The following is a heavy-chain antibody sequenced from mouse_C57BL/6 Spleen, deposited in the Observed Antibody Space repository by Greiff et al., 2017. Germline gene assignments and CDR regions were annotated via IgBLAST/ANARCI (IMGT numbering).Heavy chain of an antibody. V-gene: IGHV5-9*01. Sequence: EVKLVESGGGLVKPGGSLKLSCAASGFTFSSYTMSWVRQTPEKRLEWVATISGGGGNTYYPDSVKGRFTISRDNAKNTLYLQMSSLRSEDTALYYCARQGLGGFAYWGQGTLVTVSA. CDR2: ISGGGGNT. CDR3: ARQGLGGFAY. J-gene: IGHJ3*01. CDR1: GFTFSSYT.